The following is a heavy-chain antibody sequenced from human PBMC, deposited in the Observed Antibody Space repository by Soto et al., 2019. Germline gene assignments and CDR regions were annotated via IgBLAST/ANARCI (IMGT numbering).Heavy chain of an antibody. CDR3: ARAPTYSDYYAY. CDR1: GYTFTGYY. V-gene: IGHV1-2*02. CDR2: INPNSDDT. D-gene: IGHD4-4*01. Sequence: WASVKVSGKASGYTFTGYYMHWVRQAPGQGLEWMGWINPNSDDTDFAQKFQGRVTMTRDTSISTAYMELSRLRSDDTAVYYCARAPTYSDYYAYWGQGTLVTVSS. J-gene: IGHJ4*02.